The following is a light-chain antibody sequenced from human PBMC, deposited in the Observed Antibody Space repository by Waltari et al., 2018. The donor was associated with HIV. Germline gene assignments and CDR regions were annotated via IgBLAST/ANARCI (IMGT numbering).Light chain of an antibody. Sequence: IVLTQPPGPLSLSPGERVNLSCRASQNINNNYLAWSQQKPGQAPWLLSYGASNRATGVPDRFSGSGSGTAFSLTISRLEPEDFAVYYCQQYGTVSLTFGGGTKVEIK. CDR3: QQYGTVSLT. CDR1: QNINNNY. J-gene: IGKJ4*01. V-gene: IGKV3-20*01. CDR2: GAS.